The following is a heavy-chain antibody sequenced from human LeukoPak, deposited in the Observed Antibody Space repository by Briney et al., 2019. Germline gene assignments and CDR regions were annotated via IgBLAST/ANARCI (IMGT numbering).Heavy chain of an antibody. V-gene: IGHV3-30*18. CDR2: ISYDGSNK. CDR1: GFTFSSYG. CDR3: AKDLFYYDKGGFDY. J-gene: IGHJ4*02. Sequence: GGSLRLSCAASGFTFSSYGLHWVRQAPDKGLEWVAFISYDGSNKFYGDSVKGRFTISRDNSKNTLYLQMNSLRTEDTAVYYCAKDLFYYDKGGFDYWGQGTLVTVCS. D-gene: IGHD3-22*01.